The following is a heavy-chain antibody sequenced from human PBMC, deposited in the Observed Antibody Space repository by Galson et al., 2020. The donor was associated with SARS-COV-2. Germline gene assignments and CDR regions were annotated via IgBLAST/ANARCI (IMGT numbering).Heavy chain of an antibody. V-gene: IGHV3-48*01. D-gene: IGHD3-10*01. J-gene: IGHJ4*02. Sequence: GGSLRLSCAASGFTFSSYSMNWVRQAPGKGLEWVSYISSSSSTIYYADSVKGRFTISRDNAKNSLYLQMNSLRAEDTAVYYCARVFGELFPEYYFDYWGQGTLVTVSS. CDR1: GFTFSSYS. CDR2: ISSSSSTI. CDR3: ARVFGELFPEYYFDY.